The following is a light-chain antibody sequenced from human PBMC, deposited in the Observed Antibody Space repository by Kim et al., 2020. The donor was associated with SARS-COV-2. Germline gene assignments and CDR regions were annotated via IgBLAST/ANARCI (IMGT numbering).Light chain of an antibody. J-gene: IGLJ3*02. CDR2: KNN. V-gene: IGLV1-47*01. CDR3: ATRDDSLDGRV. CDR1: NSNIGTNY. Sequence: GQQVTISCCGSNSNIGTNYVCWYQHLPGTAPKLLIYKNNQRPSGVPDRFSGFKFGTSASLTITGLRSDDEADYYCATRDDSLDGRVFGGGTQLTVL.